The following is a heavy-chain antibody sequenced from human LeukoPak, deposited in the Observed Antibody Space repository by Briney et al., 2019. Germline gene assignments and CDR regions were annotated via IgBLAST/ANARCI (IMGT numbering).Heavy chain of an antibody. CDR2: ISGSGGII. CDR3: AKRSGYTTGWFFDF. CDR1: GFTFGSFS. J-gene: IGHJ4*02. D-gene: IGHD6-19*01. V-gene: IGHV3-48*04. Sequence: GGSLRLSCAASGFTFGSFSMNWVRQAPGKGLEWVSYISGSGGIIYYADSVEGRFTISRDNAKNSLYLQMNSLRAEDTAVFYCAKRSGYTTGWFFDFWGQGTLVTVSS.